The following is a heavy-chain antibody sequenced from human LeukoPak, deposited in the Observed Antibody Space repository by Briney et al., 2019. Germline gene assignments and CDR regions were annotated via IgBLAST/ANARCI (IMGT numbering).Heavy chain of an antibody. J-gene: IGHJ4*02. Sequence: GGSLRLSCAASGFTFSSYWMSWVRQAPGKGLEWVSAISGSGGSTYYADSVKGRFTISRDNSKNTLYLQMNSLRAEDTAVYYCAKDRVSYDFWSGYLSDYWGQGTLVTVSS. CDR2: ISGSGGST. CDR3: AKDRVSYDFWSGYLSDY. CDR1: GFTFSSYW. D-gene: IGHD3-3*01. V-gene: IGHV3-23*01.